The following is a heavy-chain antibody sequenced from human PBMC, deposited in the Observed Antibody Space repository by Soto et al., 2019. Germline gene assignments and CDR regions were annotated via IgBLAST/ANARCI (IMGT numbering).Heavy chain of an antibody. D-gene: IGHD2-15*01. CDR1: GGTFSSYA. V-gene: IGHV1-69*06. CDR3: ATDIVVVVEGAGYYYGMDV. J-gene: IGHJ6*02. CDR2: IIPIFGTA. Sequence: SVKVSCKASGGTFSSYAISWVRQAPGQGLEWMGGIIPIFGTANYAQKFQGRVTITADKSTSTAYMELSSLRSEDTAVYYCATDIVVVVEGAGYYYGMDVWGQGSTVTVSS.